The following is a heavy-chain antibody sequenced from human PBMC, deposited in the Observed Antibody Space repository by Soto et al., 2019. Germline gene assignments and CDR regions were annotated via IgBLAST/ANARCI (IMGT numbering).Heavy chain of an antibody. V-gene: IGHV3-21*01. CDR3: ARLADLAASGTRTNLHDP. D-gene: IGHD6-13*01. Sequence: GGALRVSCAGSGFTFSSYSMNWVRQAPGKGLEWVSSISSSSSYIYYADSVKGRFTISRDNAKNSLYLQMNSLRAEDTAVYYCARLADLAASGTRTNLHDPWGQGTLVLVSA. J-gene: IGHJ5*02. CDR2: ISSSSSYI. CDR1: GFTFSSYS.